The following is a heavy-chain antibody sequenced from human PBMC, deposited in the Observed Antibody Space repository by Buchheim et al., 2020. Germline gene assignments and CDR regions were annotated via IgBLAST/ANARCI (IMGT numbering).Heavy chain of an antibody. CDR1: GGSISSGDYY. CDR2: INHSGST. V-gene: IGHV4-30-4*01. D-gene: IGHD3-3*01. CDR3: ARFTIFGLHYYYGMDV. J-gene: IGHJ6*02. Sequence: QVQLQESGPGLVKPSQTLSLTCTVSGGSISSGDYYWSWIRQPPGKGLEWIGEINHSGSTNYNPSLKSRVTISADTSKNQFSLKLSSVTAADTAVYYCARFTIFGLHYYYGMDVWGQGTT.